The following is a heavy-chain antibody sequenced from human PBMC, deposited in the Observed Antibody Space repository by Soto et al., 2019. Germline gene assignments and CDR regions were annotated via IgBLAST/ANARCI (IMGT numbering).Heavy chain of an antibody. D-gene: IGHD3-22*01. Sequence: ASVKVSCKASGYTFTSFAIHWVRQAPGQRPEWMGWVNPDNGHTRYSQKFQGRVTITRDTSASAAYMELSSLRSDDTAVYYCATDPHYYDTTGYCLDNWGQGTLVTVSS. CDR3: ATDPHYYDTTGYCLDN. CDR2: VNPDNGHT. J-gene: IGHJ4*02. CDR1: GYTFTSFA. V-gene: IGHV1-3*01.